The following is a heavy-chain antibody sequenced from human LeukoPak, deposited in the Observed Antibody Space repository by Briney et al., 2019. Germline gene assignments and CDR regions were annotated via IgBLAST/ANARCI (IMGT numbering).Heavy chain of an antibody. CDR2: IYRGGST. V-gene: IGHV3-66*01. CDR3: ARESYYYGSGSYSAFDY. J-gene: IGHJ4*02. CDR1: GFTVSSHY. D-gene: IGHD3-10*01. Sequence: GGSLRLSCVASGFTVSSHYMTWVRQAPGKGLEWVSIIYRGGSTYYADSVKDRFTISRDDSKNTLYLQMDSLRAEDTAVYYCARESYYYGSGSYSAFDYWGQGTLVTVSS.